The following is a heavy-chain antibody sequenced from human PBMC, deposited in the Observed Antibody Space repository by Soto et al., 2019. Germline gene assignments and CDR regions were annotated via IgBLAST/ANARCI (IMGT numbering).Heavy chain of an antibody. J-gene: IGHJ5*02. D-gene: IGHD3-3*01. CDR2: INPNSGAT. V-gene: IGHV1-2*02. CDR3: ARGGGTILAPLP. Sequence: ASVKVSCKASGYTYTGYFMHWVRQAPGQGLEWMGWINPNSGATKYAQKFQGRVTLSRDTSISTAYMELSGLRSDDTAVYYCARGGGTILAPLPWGQGTLVTVSS. CDR1: GYTYTGYF.